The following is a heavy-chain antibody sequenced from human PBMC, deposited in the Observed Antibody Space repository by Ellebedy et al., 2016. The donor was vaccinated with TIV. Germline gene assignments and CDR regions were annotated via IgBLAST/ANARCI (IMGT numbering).Heavy chain of an antibody. CDR3: ARETSPKVVLNWFDP. J-gene: IGHJ5*02. D-gene: IGHD2-2*01. V-gene: IGHV1-46*01. CDR1: GNTFSSYY. Sequence: AASVKVSCKASGNTFSSYYIHWVRQAPGQGLEWMGIINPSGGTTSYAQKFQGRVTMTRDTSTSTVYMELSSLRSEDTAVYYCARETSPKVVLNWFDPWGQGTRVTVSS. CDR2: INPSGGTT.